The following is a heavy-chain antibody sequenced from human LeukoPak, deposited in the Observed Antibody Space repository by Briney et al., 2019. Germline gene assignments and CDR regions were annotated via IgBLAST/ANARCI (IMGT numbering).Heavy chain of an antibody. CDR3: ARVGFGGGSPFDY. CDR2: ISGSGGST. D-gene: IGHD2-15*01. V-gene: IGHV3-23*01. J-gene: IGHJ4*02. Sequence: GGSLRLSCAASGFTFSSYVMSWVRQAPGKGLEWVSTISGSGGSTYYADSVKGRFTISRDNPKNTLSLQMNSLRPEDTAVYYCARVGFGGGSPFDYWGQGTLVTVSS. CDR1: GFTFSSYV.